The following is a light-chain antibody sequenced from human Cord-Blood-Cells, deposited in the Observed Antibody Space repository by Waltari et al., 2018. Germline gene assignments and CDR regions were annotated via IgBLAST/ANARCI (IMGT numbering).Light chain of an antibody. Sequence: EIVLTQSPGTLSLSPGERATLSGRASQSVSSSYLAWYQQKPGQAHRLLIYGASSRATGIPDRFSGSGSVTDVTLTISRLEPEDFAVYYCQQYGSSPRTFGQGTKVEIK. CDR3: QQYGSSPRT. V-gene: IGKV3-20*01. CDR2: GAS. CDR1: QSVSSSY. J-gene: IGKJ1*01.